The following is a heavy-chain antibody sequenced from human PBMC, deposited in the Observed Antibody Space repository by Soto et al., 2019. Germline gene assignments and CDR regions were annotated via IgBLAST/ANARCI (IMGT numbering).Heavy chain of an antibody. CDR1: GYTFTSYG. V-gene: IGHV1-18*04. D-gene: IGHD2-15*01. CDR3: ARDCSGGSCYAPFESYYYYGMDV. Sequence: GASVKVSCKASGYTFTSYGISWVRQAPGQGLEWMGWISAYNGNTNYAQKLQGRVTMTTDTSTSTAYMELRSLRSDDTAVYYCARDCSGGSCYAPFESYYYYGMDVWGQGTTVTVSS. J-gene: IGHJ6*02. CDR2: ISAYNGNT.